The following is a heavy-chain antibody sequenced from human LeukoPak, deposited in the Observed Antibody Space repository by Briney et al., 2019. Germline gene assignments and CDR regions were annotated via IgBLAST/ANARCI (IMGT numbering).Heavy chain of an antibody. Sequence: PGGSLRLSCAAYGFTFSNAWMSWVRQAPGKGLEWVGRIKSKTDGGTTDYAAPVKDRLTISRDDSKTTLYLQMNSLKTEDTAVYYCTTVLRYFDWRMDVWGQGTTVTVSS. CDR2: IKSKTDGGTT. D-gene: IGHD3-9*01. CDR1: GFTFSNAW. CDR3: TTVLRYFDWRMDV. J-gene: IGHJ6*02. V-gene: IGHV3-15*01.